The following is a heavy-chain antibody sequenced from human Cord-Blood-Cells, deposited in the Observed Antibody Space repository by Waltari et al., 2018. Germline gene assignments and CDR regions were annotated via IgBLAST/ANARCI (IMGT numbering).Heavy chain of an antibody. CDR1: ESSCIPYA. CDR3: ARMGPDGFLSDAFDI. CDR2: INTNTGNP. V-gene: IGHV7-4-1*01. J-gene: IGHJ3*02. Sequence: QVRPVPSAAEFKRHGASVKGSWKAYESSCIPYAMHWRRQPPGQGLEWMGWINTNTGNPTYAQGFTGRFVFSLDTSVSTAYLQICSLKAEDTAVYYCARMGPDGFLSDAFDIWGQGTMVTVSS. D-gene: IGHD3-10*01.